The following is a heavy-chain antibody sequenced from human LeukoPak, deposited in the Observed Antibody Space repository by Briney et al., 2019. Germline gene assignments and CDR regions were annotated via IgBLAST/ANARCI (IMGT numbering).Heavy chain of an antibody. D-gene: IGHD6-13*01. J-gene: IGHJ6*02. V-gene: IGHV4-34*01. CDR3: ARDRYSSSWYFGNYYGMDV. CDR2: INHSGST. CDR1: GGSFSGYY. Sequence: SETLSLTCAVYGGSFSGYYWSWIRQPPGKGLEWIGEINHSGSTNYNPSLKSRVTISVDTSKNQFSLKLSSVTAADTAVYYCARDRYSSSWYFGNYYGMDVWGQGTTVTVSS.